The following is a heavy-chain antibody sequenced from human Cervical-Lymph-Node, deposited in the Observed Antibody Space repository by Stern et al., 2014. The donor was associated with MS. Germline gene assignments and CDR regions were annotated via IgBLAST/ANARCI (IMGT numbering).Heavy chain of an antibody. CDR1: GYSFTSYW. CDR3: ARHCGFRPGCIDY. CDR2: NYPGDSDT. J-gene: IGHJ4*02. D-gene: IGHD2-21*01. V-gene: IGHV5-51*01. Sequence: EMQLVESGAEVKQPGESLKISCKGSGYSFTSYWIGWVRQMPGKGLERMGINYPGDSDTGYSPSFQGQVTISADKSISTAYLQWSSLKASDTAMYYCARHCGFRPGCIDYWGQGTLVTVSS.